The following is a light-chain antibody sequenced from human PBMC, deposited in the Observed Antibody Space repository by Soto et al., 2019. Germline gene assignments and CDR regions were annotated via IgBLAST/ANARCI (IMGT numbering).Light chain of an antibody. J-gene: IGLJ3*02. CDR2: AVS. CDR1: SSDVGAHNL. V-gene: IGLV2-14*01. Sequence: QSALTQPASVSGSPGQSITISCSGTSSDVGAHNLVSWYQQHPGRAPKLMIYAVSNRPSGVSNRFSGSKSGNTASLTISGLQAEDEADYYCQAYDYSLTASVFGGGTKLTVL. CDR3: QAYDYSLTASV.